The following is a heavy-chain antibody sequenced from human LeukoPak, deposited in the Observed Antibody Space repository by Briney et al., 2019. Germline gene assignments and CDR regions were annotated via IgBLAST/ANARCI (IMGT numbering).Heavy chain of an antibody. J-gene: IGHJ4*02. D-gene: IGHD1-26*01. CDR2: INPDGSGQ. Sequence: GGSLRHSCAASGFTFSPYWMTWVRQAPGKGLEWVANINPDGSGQYYVDSVKGRFTVSRDNAKNSLYLQLNSLRVEDTAVYYCARWGLGLSFDYWGRGTLVTVSS. CDR3: ARWGLGLSFDY. V-gene: IGHV3-7*01. CDR1: GFTFSPYW.